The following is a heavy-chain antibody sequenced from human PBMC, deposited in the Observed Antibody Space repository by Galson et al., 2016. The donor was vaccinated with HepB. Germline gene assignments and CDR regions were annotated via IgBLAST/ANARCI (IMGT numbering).Heavy chain of an antibody. D-gene: IGHD2-21*01. CDR3: ARDRNSVAFDH. Sequence: TLSLTCAVSGGSINGGGYSWTWIRQPPGKGLEWIGYIYRSGTPYYNPSLKSRVSISVDRSKNQLSLKVNSVTAADTAVYFCARDRNSVAFDHWGQGTLVTVSS. CDR1: GGSINGGGYS. V-gene: IGHV4-30-2*01. J-gene: IGHJ4*02. CDR2: IYRSGTP.